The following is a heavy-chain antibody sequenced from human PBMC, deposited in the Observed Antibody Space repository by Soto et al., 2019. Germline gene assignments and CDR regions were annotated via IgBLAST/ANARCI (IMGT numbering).Heavy chain of an antibody. Sequence: LLESGGGLIQPGGSLRPSCAASGLGFSSFPLTWVRRTPGRGLEWVSTIIATGGFTYFADSVKGRFTISRDNSENTLHLQMNSLRAEDTAIYYCAKDQWFGSGPVFDDWGQGSLVTVSS. J-gene: IGHJ4*02. V-gene: IGHV3-23*01. CDR3: AKDQWFGSGPVFDD. D-gene: IGHD3-10*01. CDR2: IIATGGFT. CDR1: GLGFSSFP.